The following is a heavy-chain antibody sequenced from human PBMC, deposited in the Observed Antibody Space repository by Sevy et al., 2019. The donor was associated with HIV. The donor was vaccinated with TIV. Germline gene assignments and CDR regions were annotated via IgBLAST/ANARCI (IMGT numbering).Heavy chain of an antibody. CDR1: GFTFSSYS. V-gene: IGHV3-48*01. Sequence: GGSLRLSCAASGFTFSSYSMNWVRPAPGKGLEWVSYFSSSSSTIYYADSVKARFTISSDNAKNSLYLQMNSLRAEDTAVYYCARETSSPRGYLLFDYWGQGTLVTVSS. CDR3: ARETSSPRGYLLFDY. CDR2: FSSSSSTI. D-gene: IGHD5-18*01. J-gene: IGHJ4*02.